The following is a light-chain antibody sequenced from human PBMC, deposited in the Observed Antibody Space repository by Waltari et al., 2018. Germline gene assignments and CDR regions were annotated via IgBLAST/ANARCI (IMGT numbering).Light chain of an antibody. CDR3: QSADSSGTYVV. V-gene: IGLV3-25*03. CDR2: KNS. Sequence: SYELTQPPSVSVSPGQTARHTCPGDAFPKQYAYWYQQKTGQAPVLGLYKNSERPSGIPERFSGSSSGKTVTLTISGVQAEDEADYYCQSADSSGTYVVFGGGTKLTVL. CDR1: AFPKQY. J-gene: IGLJ2*01.